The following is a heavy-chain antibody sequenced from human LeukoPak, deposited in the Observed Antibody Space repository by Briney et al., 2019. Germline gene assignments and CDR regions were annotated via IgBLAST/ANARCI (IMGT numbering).Heavy chain of an antibody. V-gene: IGHV3-30-3*01. CDR3: AREVVVTAWDYYYYGMDV. Sequence: GRSLRLSCAASGFTFSSYAMHWVRQAPGKGLEWVAVISYDGSNKYYADSVKGRFTISRDNAKNSLYLQMNSLRAEDTAVYYCAREVVVTAWDYYYYGMDVWGQGTTVTISS. D-gene: IGHD2-21*02. J-gene: IGHJ6*02. CDR2: ISYDGSNK. CDR1: GFTFSSYA.